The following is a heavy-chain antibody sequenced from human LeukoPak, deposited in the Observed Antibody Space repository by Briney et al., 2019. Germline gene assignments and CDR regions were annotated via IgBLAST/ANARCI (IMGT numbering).Heavy chain of an antibody. V-gene: IGHV1-2*02. CDR3: ARHPSGLWIDY. Sequence: ASVKVSCKASGYTFTGYYMHWVRQAPGQGPEWMGWINPNSGGTNYAQKFQGRVTMTRDTSISTAYLQWSSLKASDTAMYYCARHPSGLWIDYWGQGTLVTVSS. CDR1: GYTFTGYY. J-gene: IGHJ4*02. D-gene: IGHD3-16*01. CDR2: INPNSGGT.